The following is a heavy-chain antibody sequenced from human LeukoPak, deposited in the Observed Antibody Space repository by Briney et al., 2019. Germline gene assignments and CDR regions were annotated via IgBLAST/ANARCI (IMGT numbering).Heavy chain of an antibody. V-gene: IGHV1-2*02. CDR2: INPNSGGT. CDR1: GYTFTGYY. Sequence: ASVKVSCKASGYTFTGYYMHWVRQAPGQGLEWMGWINPNSGGTNYAQKFQGRVTMTRDTSISTAYMELSRLRSDDTAVYYCARARFLYCSSTSCLGAAFDIWGQGTMVTVSS. CDR3: ARARFLYCSSTSCLGAAFDI. J-gene: IGHJ3*02. D-gene: IGHD2-2*01.